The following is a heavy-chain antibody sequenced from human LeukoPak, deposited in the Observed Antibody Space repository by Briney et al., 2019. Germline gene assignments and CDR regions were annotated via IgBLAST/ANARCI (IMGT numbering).Heavy chain of an antibody. CDR1: GFTFSSYA. CDR2: ISGSGGST. CDR3: AKDRHYSGSYLRGAFDI. Sequence: GGSLRLSWAASGFTFSSYAMSWVRQAPGKGLEWVSAISGSGGSTYYADSVKGRFTISRDNSKNTLYLQMNSLRAEDTAVCYCAKDRHYSGSYLRGAFDIWGQGTMVTVSS. V-gene: IGHV3-23*01. J-gene: IGHJ3*02. D-gene: IGHD1-26*01.